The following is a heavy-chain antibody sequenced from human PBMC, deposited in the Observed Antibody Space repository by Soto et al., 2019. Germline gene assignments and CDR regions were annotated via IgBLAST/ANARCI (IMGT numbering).Heavy chain of an antibody. CDR1: GGSISSSSYY. CDR2: IYYSGST. D-gene: IGHD1-7*01. V-gene: IGHV4-39*01. J-gene: IGHJ3*02. Sequence: QLQLQESGPGLVKPSETLSLTCTVSGGSISSSSYYWGWIRQPPGKGLEWIGSIYYSGSTYYNPSLKSRVTISVDTSKNQFSLKLSSVTAADTAVYYCARGSGTRAFDIWGQGTMVTVSS. CDR3: ARGSGTRAFDI.